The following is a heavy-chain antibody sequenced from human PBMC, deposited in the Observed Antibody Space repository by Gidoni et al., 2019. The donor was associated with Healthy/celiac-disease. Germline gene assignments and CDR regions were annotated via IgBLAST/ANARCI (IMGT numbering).Heavy chain of an antibody. J-gene: IGHJ4*02. Sequence: EVQLVESGGGLVQPGRSLRLSCAASGFTFDDYAMHWVRQAPGKGLEWCSGISWNSGSIGYADSVKGRFTISRDNAKNSLYLQMNSLRAEDTALYYCAKDGGYCSSTSCYPDYWGQGTLVTVSS. D-gene: IGHD2-2*03. CDR1: GFTFDDYA. CDR2: ISWNSGSI. V-gene: IGHV3-9*01. CDR3: AKDGGYCSSTSCYPDY.